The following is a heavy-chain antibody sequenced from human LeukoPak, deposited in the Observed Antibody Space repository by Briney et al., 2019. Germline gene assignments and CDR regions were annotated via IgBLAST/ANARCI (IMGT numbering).Heavy chain of an antibody. V-gene: IGHV5-51*01. CDR2: IYPGDSDT. D-gene: IGHD3-3*01. J-gene: IGHJ3*02. CDR1: GYSFTSYW. Sequence: GESLKISCKGSGYSFTSYWIGWVRQMPGKGLEWMGIIYPGDSDTRYSPSFQGQVTISADKSISTAYLQWSSLKASDTAMYYCARLLVAPGLRFLEWLPYRRAFDIWGQGTMVTVSS. CDR3: ARLLVAPGLRFLEWLPYRRAFDI.